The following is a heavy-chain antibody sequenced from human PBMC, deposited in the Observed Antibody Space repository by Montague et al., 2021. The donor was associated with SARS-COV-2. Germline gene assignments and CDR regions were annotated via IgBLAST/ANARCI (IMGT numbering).Heavy chain of an antibody. CDR2: IYYSGST. CDR3: ARLWGYYDSSGHPVGAFDI. D-gene: IGHD3-22*01. J-gene: IGHJ3*02. Sequence: TLSLTCTVSGGSISSGGYYWSWIRQHPGKGLEWIGYIYYSGSTYYNPSLKSRVTISVDTSKNQLSLKLSSVTAADTAVYYCARLWGYYDSSGHPVGAFDIWGQGTMVTVSS. V-gene: IGHV4-31*03. CDR1: GGSISSGGYY.